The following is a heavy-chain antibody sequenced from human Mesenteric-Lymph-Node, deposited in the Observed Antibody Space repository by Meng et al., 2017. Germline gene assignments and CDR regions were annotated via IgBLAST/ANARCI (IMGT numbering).Heavy chain of an antibody. J-gene: IGHJ4*02. CDR2: ISAYNGNT. CDR3: ARDGVSFTMVRGGAY. CDR1: GYTFSNYG. D-gene: IGHD3-10*01. Sequence: ASVKVSCKASGYTFSNYGIIWVRQAPGQGLEWMGWISAYNGNTNYAQKLQGRVTMTTDTSTSTAYMELRSLRSDDTAVYYCARDGVSFTMVRGGAYWGQGTLVTVSS. V-gene: IGHV1-18*01.